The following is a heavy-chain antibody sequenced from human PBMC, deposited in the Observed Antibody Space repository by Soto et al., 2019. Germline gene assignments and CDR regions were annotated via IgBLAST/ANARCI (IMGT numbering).Heavy chain of an antibody. D-gene: IGHD1-1*01. Sequence: RALRLSCAGSGCSFRTYGFHWGHQPPGKGLEWVAVISPKGHSDSVEGRFTISRDNSKDTLYLQMNNLRAEDTAVYYCARDDAFGNENAFDLWGRGTLVTGSS. CDR2: ISPK. CDR3: ARDDAFGNENAFDL. J-gene: IGHJ3*01. CDR1: GCSFRTYG. V-gene: IGHV3-33*01.